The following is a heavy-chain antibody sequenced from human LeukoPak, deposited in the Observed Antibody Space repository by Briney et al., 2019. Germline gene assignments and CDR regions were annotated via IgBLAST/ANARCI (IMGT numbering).Heavy chain of an antibody. CDR3: ARDSRPIWGYYDSSGYFDY. CDR1: GFTFSDYY. J-gene: IGHJ4*02. CDR2: ISSSGSTI. Sequence: PGGSLRLSCAASGFTFSDYYMSWIRQAPGKGLEWVSYISSSGSTIYYADSVKGRFTISRDNAKDSLYLQMNSLRAEDTAVYYCARDSRPIWGYYDSSGYFDYWGQGTLVTVSS. V-gene: IGHV3-11*01. D-gene: IGHD3-22*01.